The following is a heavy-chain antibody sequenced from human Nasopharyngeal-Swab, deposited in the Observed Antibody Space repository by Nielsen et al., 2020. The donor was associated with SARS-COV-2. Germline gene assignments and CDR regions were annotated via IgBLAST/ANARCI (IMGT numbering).Heavy chain of an antibody. CDR1: GYSFRTYG. CDR2: VNEAGIEK. V-gene: IGHV3-7*01. CDR3: VRVGQYDY. J-gene: IGHJ4*02. D-gene: IGHD3-16*01. Sequence: LSLTCVASGYSFRTYGMSWVRQAPGKGLEWVANVNEAGIEKHYVDSVKGRFTISRDNAKNSLYLQMNSLRAEDTAVYYCVRVGQYDYWGQGTLVTVSS.